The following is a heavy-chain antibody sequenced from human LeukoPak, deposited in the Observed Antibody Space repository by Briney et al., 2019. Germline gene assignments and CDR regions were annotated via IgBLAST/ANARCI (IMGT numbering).Heavy chain of an antibody. CDR2: IYTSGST. CDR3: ARGPSQRLQNCFDP. Sequence: SETLSLTCTVSGGSISSGSYYWSWIRQPAGKGLEWSGRIYTSGSTNYNPSLKSRVTISVDTSKNQFSLKLSSVTAADTAVYYCARGPSQRLQNCFDPWGQGTLVTVSS. J-gene: IGHJ5*02. V-gene: IGHV4-61*02. D-gene: IGHD4-11*01. CDR1: GGSISSGSYY.